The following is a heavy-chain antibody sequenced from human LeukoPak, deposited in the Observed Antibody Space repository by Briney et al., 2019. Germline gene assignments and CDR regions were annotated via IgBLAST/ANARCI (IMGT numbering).Heavy chain of an antibody. Sequence: SETLSLTCTVSGGSISSGSYYWSWIRQPAGKGLEWIGRIYTSGSTNYNPSLKSRVTISVDTSKNQFSLKLSSVTATETAVYYCARVASVPAATFDYWGQGTLVTVSS. V-gene: IGHV4-61*02. CDR3: ARVASVPAATFDY. D-gene: IGHD2-2*01. CDR2: IYTSGST. J-gene: IGHJ4*02. CDR1: GGSISSGSYY.